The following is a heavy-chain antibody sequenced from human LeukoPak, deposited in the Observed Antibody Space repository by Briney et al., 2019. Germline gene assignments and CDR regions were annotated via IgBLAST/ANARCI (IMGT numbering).Heavy chain of an antibody. Sequence: SETLSLTCTVSGGSISSSSYYWGWIRQPPGKGLEWIGSIYYSGSTYYNPSLKSRVTISVDTSKNQFSLKLSSVTAADTAVYYCARSVLRYSNAFDIWGQGTMVTVSS. CDR3: ARSVLRYSNAFDI. J-gene: IGHJ3*02. CDR1: GGSISSSSYY. D-gene: IGHD3-9*01. CDR2: IYYSGST. V-gene: IGHV4-39*07.